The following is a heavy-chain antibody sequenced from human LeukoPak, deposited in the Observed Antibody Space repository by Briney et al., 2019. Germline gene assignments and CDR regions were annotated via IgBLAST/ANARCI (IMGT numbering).Heavy chain of an antibody. Sequence: GGSVRLSCAASGFTFSNYGISWVRQAPGKGLEWLSGISGSGKNTYYADSVKGRFIISRDNPKNTAYLQIHSLGAEDTAVYYCAKYVFSYGSGSYLAHWGQGTQVTVSS. CDR2: ISGSGKNT. J-gene: IGHJ4*02. D-gene: IGHD3-10*01. CDR3: AKYVFSYGSGSYLAH. CDR1: GFTFSNYG. V-gene: IGHV3-23*01.